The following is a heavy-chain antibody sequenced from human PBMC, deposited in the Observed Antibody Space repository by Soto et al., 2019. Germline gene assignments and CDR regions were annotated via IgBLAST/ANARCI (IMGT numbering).Heavy chain of an antibody. V-gene: IGHV4-61*01. D-gene: IGHD6-19*01. Sequence: SETLSLTCTVSGASISSGRSYWSWIRQHPGKGLEWIGYIYYSGSTNYNPSLKSRVTISVDTSKNQFSLKLSSVTAADTAVYYCARAPSSGWYYAFDIWGQGTMVTVSS. CDR3: ARAPSSGWYYAFDI. J-gene: IGHJ3*02. CDR1: GASISSGRSY. CDR2: IYYSGST.